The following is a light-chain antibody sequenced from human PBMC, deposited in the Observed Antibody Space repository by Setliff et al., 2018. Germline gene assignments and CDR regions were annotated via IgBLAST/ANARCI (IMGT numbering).Light chain of an antibody. CDR1: SSDIGGYNY. J-gene: IGLJ1*01. CDR3: CSYAGSYTSLYV. V-gene: IGLV2-11*01. Sequence: QSVLTQPPSASGSPGQSVTISCTGTSSDIGGYNYVSWYQQHPGKAPKLMIYDVSKRPSGVPDRFSGSKSGNTASLTISGLQAEDEADYYCCSYAGSYTSLYVVGTGTK. CDR2: DVS.